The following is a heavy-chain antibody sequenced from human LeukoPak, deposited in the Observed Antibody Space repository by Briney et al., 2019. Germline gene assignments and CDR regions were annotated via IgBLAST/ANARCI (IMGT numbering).Heavy chain of an antibody. D-gene: IGHD1-26*01. V-gene: IGHV4-39*01. CDR3: ARGPQWELLGDAFDI. J-gene: IGHJ3*02. CDR2: IYYSVST. Sequence: PSETLSLTCTVSGGSISSSSYYWGWIRQPPGKGLEWIGSIYYSVSTYYNPSLKSRVTISVDTSKNQFSLKLSSVTAADTAVYYCARGPQWELLGDAFDIWGQGTMVTVSS. CDR1: GGSISSSSYY.